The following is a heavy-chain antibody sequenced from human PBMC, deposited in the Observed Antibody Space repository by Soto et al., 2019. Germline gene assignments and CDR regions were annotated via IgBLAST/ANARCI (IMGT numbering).Heavy chain of an antibody. V-gene: IGHV1-18*01. D-gene: IGHD2-2*01. J-gene: IGHJ5*02. CDR3: ARDKYQLLSKGHNWFDP. CDR1: GYTFTSYG. CDR2: ISAYNGNT. Sequence: GASVKVSCKASGYTFTSYGISWVRQAPGQGLEWMGWISAYNGNTNYAQKLQGRVTMTTDTSTSTAYMELRSLRSDDTAVYYCARDKYQLLSKGHNWFDPWGQGTLVTVSS.